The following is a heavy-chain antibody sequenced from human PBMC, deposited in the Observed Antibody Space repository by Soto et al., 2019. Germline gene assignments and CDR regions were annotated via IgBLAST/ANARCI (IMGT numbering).Heavy chain of an antibody. J-gene: IGHJ6*02. Sequence: ASVKVSCKASGYTFTGYYMHWVRQAPGQGLEWMGWINPNSGGTNYAQKFQGWVTMTRDTSISTAYMELSRLRSDDTAVYYRARGAFIAVAGDYGMDVWGQGTTVTVSS. D-gene: IGHD6-19*01. CDR2: INPNSGGT. CDR3: ARGAFIAVAGDYGMDV. V-gene: IGHV1-2*04. CDR1: GYTFTGYY.